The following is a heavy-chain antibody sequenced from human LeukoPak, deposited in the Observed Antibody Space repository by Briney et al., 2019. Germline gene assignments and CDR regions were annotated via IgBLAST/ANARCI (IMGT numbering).Heavy chain of an antibody. V-gene: IGHV4-59*08. Sequence: SETLSLTCTVSGGSISSYYWSWIRQPPGKGLKWIGYIYYSGSTNYNPPLKSRVTISVDTSKNQFSLNLTSVTAADTAVYYCPRHPAWPSTGTNWGPGTLVTVSS. CDR2: IYYSGST. CDR1: GGSISSYY. J-gene: IGHJ4*02. D-gene: IGHD4-11*01. CDR3: PRHPAWPSTGTN.